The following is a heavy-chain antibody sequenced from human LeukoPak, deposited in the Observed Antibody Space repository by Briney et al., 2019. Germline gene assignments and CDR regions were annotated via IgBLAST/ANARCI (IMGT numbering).Heavy chain of an antibody. Sequence: SETLSLTCTVSGGSISSYYWSWIRQPPGKGLEWIGYIYYSGSTNYNPSLKSRVTISVDTSKNQFSLKLSSVTAADTAVYYCARLLWGYCSGGSCNNWFDPWGQGTLVTVSS. CDR3: ARLLWGYCSGGSCNNWFDP. J-gene: IGHJ5*02. CDR2: IYYSGST. CDR1: GGSISSYY. V-gene: IGHV4-59*08. D-gene: IGHD2-15*01.